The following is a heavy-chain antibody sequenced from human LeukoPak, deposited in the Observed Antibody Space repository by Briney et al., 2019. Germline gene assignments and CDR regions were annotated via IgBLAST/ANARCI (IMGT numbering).Heavy chain of an antibody. CDR3: ARGDGSAQGFDT. CDR2: IYISGST. J-gene: IGHJ3*02. D-gene: IGHD3-10*01. Sequence: TLSLTCTVSGGSISGNYYWSWMRQPAGKELEWIGRIYISGSTNYNPSLKSRITISVDTSKNQFSLNLNSVTAADTAVYYCARGDGSAQGFDTLGQG. CDR1: GGSISGNYY. V-gene: IGHV4-61*02.